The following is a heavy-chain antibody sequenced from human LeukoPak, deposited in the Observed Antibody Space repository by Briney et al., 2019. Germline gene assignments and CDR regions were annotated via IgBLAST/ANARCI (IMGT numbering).Heavy chain of an antibody. CDR1: GFTFSCYA. CDR3: ALLVIKVLWRIDY. V-gene: IGHV3-23*01. Sequence: GGSLRLSCAASGFTFSCYAMSWVRQAPGKGLEWVSAINGSGGSTYYADSVKGRFTISRDNSKNTLYLLMNSLRGEDTAIYYCALLVIKVLWRIDYWGQGAMVTVSS. CDR2: INGSGGST. J-gene: IGHJ4*02. D-gene: IGHD3-10*01.